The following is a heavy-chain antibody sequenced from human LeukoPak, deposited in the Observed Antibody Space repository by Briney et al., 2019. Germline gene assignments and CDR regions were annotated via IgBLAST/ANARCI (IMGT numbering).Heavy chain of an antibody. CDR2: IYDSGST. J-gene: IGHJ5*02. V-gene: IGHV4-59*08. CDR1: GGSISGYY. CDR3: ARLSGGRWFDP. D-gene: IGHD3-10*01. Sequence: SETLSLTCTVSGGSISGYYWSWIRQPPGKGLEWIGYIYDSGSTNYNPSLKSRVTISGDTSKNQFTLKLSSVTAADTAVYYWARLSGGRWFDPWGQGTLVTVSS.